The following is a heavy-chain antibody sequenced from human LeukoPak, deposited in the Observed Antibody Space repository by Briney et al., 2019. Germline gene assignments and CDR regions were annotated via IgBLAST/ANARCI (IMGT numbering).Heavy chain of an antibody. Sequence: SETLSLTCAVSGYSISSGYYWGWIRQPPGKGLEWIGSIYHSGSTYYNPSLKSRVTISVDTSKNQFSLKLSSVTAADTAVYYCARSLGSTSAYFDYWGQGTLVTVSS. D-gene: IGHD2-2*01. CDR3: ARSLGSTSAYFDY. CDR1: GYSISSGYY. CDR2: IYHSGST. J-gene: IGHJ4*02. V-gene: IGHV4-38-2*01.